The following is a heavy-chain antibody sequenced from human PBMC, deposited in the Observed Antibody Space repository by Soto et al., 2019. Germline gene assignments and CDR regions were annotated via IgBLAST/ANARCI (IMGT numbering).Heavy chain of an antibody. D-gene: IGHD1-1*01. CDR3: AKSFEGVLLYYYGMDV. CDR1: GFTFSSYG. J-gene: IGHJ6*02. V-gene: IGHV3-30*18. Sequence: QVQLVESGGGVVQPGGSLRLSCAASGFTFSSYGMHWVRQAPGKGLEWVAVISYDGSNKYYADSVKGRFTISRDNSKNTLYLQMNSLRAEDTAVYYCAKSFEGVLLYYYGMDVWGQGTTVTVSS. CDR2: ISYDGSNK.